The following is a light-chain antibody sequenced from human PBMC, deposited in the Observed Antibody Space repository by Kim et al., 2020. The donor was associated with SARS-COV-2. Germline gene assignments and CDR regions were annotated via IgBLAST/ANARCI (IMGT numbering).Light chain of an antibody. V-gene: IGLV2-14*04. J-gene: IGLJ3*02. CDR1: SSDVGDYDF. CDR3: SSYTSSNSWV. CDR2: DVS. Sequence: GQSITIFCSGTSSDVGDYDFVSWYQQYSGNAPKLMIYDVSKRPSGVSNRFSGSKSGNTASLTISGLQAEDEADYYCSSYTSSNSWVFGGGTQLTVL.